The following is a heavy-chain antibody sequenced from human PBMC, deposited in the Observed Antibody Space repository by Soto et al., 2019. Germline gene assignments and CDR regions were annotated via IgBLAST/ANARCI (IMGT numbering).Heavy chain of an antibody. CDR2: VFDARTV. D-gene: IGHD3-16*02. J-gene: IGHJ4*02. Sequence: PSETLSLTCTVSGGFIRNYYWSWIRQAPGKGLEWIGEVFDARTVTYNPSLRSRLTISAVASSQQFTLRLVSLTAADTAIYYCARGRWSDRFLNWGQGALVTVSS. V-gene: IGHV4-34*12. CDR3: ARGRWSDRFLN. CDR1: GGFIRNYY.